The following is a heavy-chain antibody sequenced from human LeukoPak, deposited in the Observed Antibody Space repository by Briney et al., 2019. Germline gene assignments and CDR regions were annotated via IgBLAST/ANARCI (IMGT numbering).Heavy chain of an antibody. CDR2: ISYDGSNK. V-gene: IGHV3-30-3*01. J-gene: IGHJ3*02. Sequence: GGSLRLSCAASGFTFSSYAMHWVRQAPGKGLEWVAVISYDGSNKYYADSVKGRFTISRDNSKNTLYLQMNSLRAEDTAVYYCAKDRDYYDSSGLWDAFDIWGQGTMVTVSS. CDR1: GFTFSSYA. CDR3: AKDRDYYDSSGLWDAFDI. D-gene: IGHD3-22*01.